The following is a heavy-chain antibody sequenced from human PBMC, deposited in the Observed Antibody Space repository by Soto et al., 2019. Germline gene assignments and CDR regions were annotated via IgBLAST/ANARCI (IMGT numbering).Heavy chain of an antibody. CDR3: ARDRYDFWSGSLYYFDY. CDR1: GYTFTSYD. CDR2: MNPNSGNT. D-gene: IGHD3-3*01. V-gene: IGHV1-8*01. J-gene: IGHJ4*02. Sequence: ASVKVSCKASGYTFTSYDINWVRQATGQGLEWMGWMNPNSGNTGYAQKFQGRVTMTRNTSISTAYMELSSLRSEDTAVYYCARDRYDFWSGSLYYFDYWGQGTLVTVSS.